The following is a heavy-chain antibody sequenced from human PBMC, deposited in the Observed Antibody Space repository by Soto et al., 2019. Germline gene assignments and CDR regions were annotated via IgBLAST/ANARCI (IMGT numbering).Heavy chain of an antibody. Sequence: GGSLRLSCAASGFTFSSYGMHWVRQAPGKGLEWVAVISYDGSNKYYADSVKGRFTISRDNSKNTLYLQMNSLRAEDTAVYYCAKDGFYYDSSGYYPPGGLSPDYYFDYWGQGTLVTVSS. D-gene: IGHD3-22*01. CDR3: AKDGFYYDSSGYYPPGGLSPDYYFDY. V-gene: IGHV3-30*18. J-gene: IGHJ4*02. CDR2: ISYDGSNK. CDR1: GFTFSSYG.